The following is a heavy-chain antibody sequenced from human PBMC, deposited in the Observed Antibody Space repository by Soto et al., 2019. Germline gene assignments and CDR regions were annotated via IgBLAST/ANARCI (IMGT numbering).Heavy chain of an antibody. CDR3: ARDSPSVLLWFGESEDWFDP. V-gene: IGHV1-69*13. D-gene: IGHD3-10*01. CDR2: IIPIFGTA. CDR1: GYTFSTFG. J-gene: IGHJ5*02. Sequence: GASVKVSCKTSGYTFSTFGISWVRQAPGQGLEWVGWIIPIFGTANYAQKFQGRVTITADESTSTAYMELSSLRSEDTAVYYCARDSPSVLLWFGESEDWFDPWGQGTLVTAPQ.